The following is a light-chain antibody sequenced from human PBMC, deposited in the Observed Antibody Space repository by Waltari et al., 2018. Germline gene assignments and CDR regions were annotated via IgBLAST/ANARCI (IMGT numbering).Light chain of an antibody. J-gene: IGKJ4*01. CDR2: WAA. CDR1: QSILYRSSNRNA. Sequence: DIVMTQSPDSLAVSLGERVTINCKSSQSILYRSSNRNALAWYQQKPGQPPKLLFFWAATRESGAPDRFSVSGSGTDFTLTISSLQAEDVAVYYCQQYYNAPLTFGGGTKVEIK. V-gene: IGKV4-1*01. CDR3: QQYYNAPLT.